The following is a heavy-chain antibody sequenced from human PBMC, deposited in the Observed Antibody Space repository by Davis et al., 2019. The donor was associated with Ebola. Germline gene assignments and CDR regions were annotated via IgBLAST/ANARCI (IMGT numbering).Heavy chain of an antibody. D-gene: IGHD1-26*01. CDR3: ARTLLEWELRNDFAY. J-gene: IGHJ4*02. CDR2: ISSSSSYI. CDR1: GFTFSSYS. Sequence: PGGSLRLSCAASGFTFSSYSMNWVRQAPGKGLEWVSSISSSSSYIYYADSVKGRFTISRDNAKNSLYLQMNSLRAEDTAVYYCARTLLEWELRNDFAYWGQGTLVTVSS. V-gene: IGHV3-21*01.